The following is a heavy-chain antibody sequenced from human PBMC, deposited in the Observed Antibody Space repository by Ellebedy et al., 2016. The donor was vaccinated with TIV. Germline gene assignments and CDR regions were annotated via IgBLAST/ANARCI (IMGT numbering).Heavy chain of an antibody. J-gene: IGHJ4*02. CDR3: AKDGYASGTYADH. Sequence: GGSLRLXXAASGFTFSDFAMHWVRQVPGQGLEWVSGINWKSIPIGFADSVKGRFSISRDNSKKSLYLQMNSLRPEDTALYYCAKDGYASGTYADHWGQGTLVTVSS. CDR1: GFTFSDFA. V-gene: IGHV3-9*01. D-gene: IGHD2-2*01. CDR2: INWKSIPI.